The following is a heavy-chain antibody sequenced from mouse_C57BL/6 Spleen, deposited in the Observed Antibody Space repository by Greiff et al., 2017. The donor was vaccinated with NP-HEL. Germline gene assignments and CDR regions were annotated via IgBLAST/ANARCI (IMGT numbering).Heavy chain of an antibody. CDR3: AREGHVITTLVAPFDY. V-gene: IGHV1-55*01. CDR2: IYPGSGST. J-gene: IGHJ2*01. CDR1: GYTFTSYW. Sequence: QVQLQQPGAELVKPGASVKMSCKASGYTFTSYWITWVKQRPGQGLEWIGDIYPGSGSTNYNEKFKSKATLTVDTSSSTAYMQLSSRTSEDSAVYYCAREGHVITTLVAPFDYWGQGTTLTVSS. D-gene: IGHD1-1*01.